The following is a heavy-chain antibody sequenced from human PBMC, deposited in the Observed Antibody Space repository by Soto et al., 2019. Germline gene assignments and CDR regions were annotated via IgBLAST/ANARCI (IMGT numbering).Heavy chain of an antibody. CDR3: ASCGDYVSYDAFDI. CDR2: IIPVFGTA. J-gene: IGHJ3*02. Sequence: QVQLVQSGAEVKKPGSSVKVSCKASGGTFSSYAINWVRQAPGQGLEWMGGIIPVFGTANYAQKFQGRVTITADESTSTAYMELSSLGSEDTAVYYCASCGDYVSYDAFDIWGQGTMVTVSS. D-gene: IGHD2-21*02. V-gene: IGHV1-69*12. CDR1: GGTFSSYA.